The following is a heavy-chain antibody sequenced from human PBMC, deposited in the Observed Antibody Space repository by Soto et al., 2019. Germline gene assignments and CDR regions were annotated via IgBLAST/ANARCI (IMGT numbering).Heavy chain of an antibody. CDR3: ARERRAMVFIPKPAEDYYMDV. CDR1: GYTFTSYA. J-gene: IGHJ6*03. Sequence: ASVKVSCKASGYTFTSYAMHWVRQAPGQRIEWMRWINAGNGNTKYSQKFQGRVTITRDTSASTAYMELSSLRSEDTAVYYCARERRAMVFIPKPAEDYYMDVWGKGTTVTVSS. V-gene: IGHV1-3*01. D-gene: IGHD5-18*01. CDR2: INAGNGNT.